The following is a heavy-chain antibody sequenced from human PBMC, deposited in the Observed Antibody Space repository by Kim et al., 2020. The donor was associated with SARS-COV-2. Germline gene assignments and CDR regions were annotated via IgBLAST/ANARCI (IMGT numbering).Heavy chain of an antibody. D-gene: IGHD5-12*01. CDR2: IYYSGST. CDR3: ARDRSGYDRGNYYYYGMDV. V-gene: IGHV4-59*01. Sequence: SETLSLTCTVSGGSISSYYWSWIRQPPGKGLEWIGYIYYSGSTNYNPSLKSRVTISVDTSKNQFSLKLSSVTAADTAVYYCARDRSGYDRGNYYYYGMDV. CDR1: GGSISSYY. J-gene: IGHJ6*01.